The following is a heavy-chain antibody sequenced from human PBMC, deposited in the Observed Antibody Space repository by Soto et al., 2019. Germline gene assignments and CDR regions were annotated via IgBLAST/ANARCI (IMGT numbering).Heavy chain of an antibody. CDR3: ANNPTEYSSSPDAFDI. D-gene: IGHD6-6*01. CDR1: GFTFSSYA. V-gene: IGHV3-23*01. J-gene: IGHJ3*02. Sequence: GGSLRLSCAASGFTFSSYAMSWVRQAPGKGLEWVSAISGSGGSTYYADSVKGRFTISRDNSENTLYLQMNSLRAEDTAVYYCANNPTEYSSSPDAFDIWGQGTMVTVSS. CDR2: ISGSGGST.